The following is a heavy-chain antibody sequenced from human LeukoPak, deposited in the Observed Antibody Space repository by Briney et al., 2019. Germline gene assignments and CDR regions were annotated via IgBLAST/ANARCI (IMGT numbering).Heavy chain of an antibody. CDR1: GGSISSGGYS. Sequence: SETLSLTCAVSGGSISSGGYSWSWIRQPPGKGLEWIGYIYHSGSTNYNPSLKSRVTISVDTSKNQFSLKLSSVTAADTAVYYCAREWEYGMDVWGQGTTVTVSS. J-gene: IGHJ6*02. CDR2: IYHSGST. CDR3: AREWEYGMDV. D-gene: IGHD1-26*01. V-gene: IGHV4-30-2*01.